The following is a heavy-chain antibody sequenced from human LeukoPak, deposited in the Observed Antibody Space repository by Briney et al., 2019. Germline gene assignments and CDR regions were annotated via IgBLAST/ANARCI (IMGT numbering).Heavy chain of an antibody. J-gene: IGHJ4*02. D-gene: IGHD3-3*01. CDR2: ISGSGGST. CDR3: AKGMVLRFLEWLSPYFDY. Sequence: PGGSLRLSCAASGFTFSSYAMSWVRQAPGKGLEWVSAISGSGGSTYYADSVKGRFTISRDNSKNTLYLQMNSLRAEDTAVYYCAKGMVLRFLEWLSPYFDYWGQGTLVTVSS. CDR1: GFTFSSYA. V-gene: IGHV3-23*01.